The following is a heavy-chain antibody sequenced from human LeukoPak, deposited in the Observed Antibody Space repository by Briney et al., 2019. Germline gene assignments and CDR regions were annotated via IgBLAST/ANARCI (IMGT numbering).Heavy chain of an antibody. V-gene: IGHV4-39*07. Sequence: GSLRLSCAASGFTFSSYAMSWVRQAPGKGLEWIGSIYYSGSTYYNPSLKSRVTISVDTSKNQFSLKLSSVTAADTAIYYCARVYYYYYYMDVWGKGTTVTVSS. CDR1: GFTFSSYA. CDR3: ARVYYYYYYMDV. CDR2: IYYSGST. J-gene: IGHJ6*03.